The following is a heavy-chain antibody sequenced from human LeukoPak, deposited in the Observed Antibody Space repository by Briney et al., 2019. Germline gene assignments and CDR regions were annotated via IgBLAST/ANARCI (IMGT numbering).Heavy chain of an antibody. CDR1: GFTVSSNY. Sequence: GGSLRLSCAASGFTVSSNYMSWIRQAPGKGLEWVSIIYSGGSTYYAESVKGRFTISRDNSKNTLYLQMNSLRADDMAVYYRARLGLYSSRWYYFDYWGQGTLVTVSS. CDR2: IYSGGST. D-gene: IGHD6-13*01. CDR3: ARLGLYSSRWYYFDY. J-gene: IGHJ4*02. V-gene: IGHV3-53*01.